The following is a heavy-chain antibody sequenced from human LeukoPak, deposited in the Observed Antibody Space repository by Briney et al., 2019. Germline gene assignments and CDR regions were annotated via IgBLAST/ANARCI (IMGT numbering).Heavy chain of an antibody. D-gene: IGHD2-2*01. J-gene: IGHJ5*02. CDR1: GGSISSYY. Sequence: SETLSLTCTVSGGSISSYYWSWIRQPPGKGLEWIGFIYYSGSTNSNPSLKSRVTISVDMSKNQISLKVYPVTAADTAVYYCARSPPYCSSPGCYLDWFDPWGQGTLVTVSS. V-gene: IGHV4-59*01. CDR3: ARSPPYCSSPGCYLDWFDP. CDR2: IYYSGST.